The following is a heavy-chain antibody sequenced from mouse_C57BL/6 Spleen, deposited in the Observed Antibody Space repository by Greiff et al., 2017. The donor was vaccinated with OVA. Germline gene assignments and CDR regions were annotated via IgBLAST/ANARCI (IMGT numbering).Heavy chain of an antibody. J-gene: IGHJ2*01. Sequence: VQLQQSGPELVKPGASVKISCKASGYTFTDYYMNWVKQSHGKSLEWIGDINPNNGGTSYNQKFKGKATLTVDKSSSTAYMELRSLTSEDSSVYYCARGGGYPDYWGQGTTLTVSS. CDR3: ARGGGYPDY. CDR1: GYTFTDYY. CDR2: INPNNGGT. V-gene: IGHV1-26*01. D-gene: IGHD2-2*01.